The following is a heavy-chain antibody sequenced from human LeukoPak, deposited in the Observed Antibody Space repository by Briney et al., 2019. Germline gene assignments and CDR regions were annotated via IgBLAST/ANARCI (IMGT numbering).Heavy chain of an antibody. J-gene: IGHJ4*02. CDR2: IKQDGSEK. CDR1: GFTFSSYW. D-gene: IGHD2-2*02. V-gene: IGHV3-7*01. CDR3: ARASVPAAIHEPFDY. Sequence: GGSLRLSCAASGFTFSSYWMSWVRQAPGKGLEWVANIKQDGSEKYYVDSVTGRFTISRDNAKNSLYLQMNSLRAEDKAVYYCARASVPAAIHEPFDYWGQGTLVTVSS.